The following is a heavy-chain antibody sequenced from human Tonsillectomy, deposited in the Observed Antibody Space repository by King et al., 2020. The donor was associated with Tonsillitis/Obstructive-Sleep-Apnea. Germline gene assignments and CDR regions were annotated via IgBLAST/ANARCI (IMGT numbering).Heavy chain of an antibody. CDR1: GYSLTNYY. V-gene: IGHV1-2*02. D-gene: IGHD3-9*01. CDR3: ARDNVVLLTGYSRYYYYGMDV. J-gene: IGHJ6*02. Sequence: VQLVESGAEVKKPGASVKVSCKASGYSLTNYYMHWVRQAPGQGLEWMGWINPNSGDTNYAQKFQGRVTMTRDTSISTANMELSRLRSDDTAVYYCARDNVVLLTGYSRYYYYGMDVWGQGTTVTVSS. CDR2: INPNSGDT.